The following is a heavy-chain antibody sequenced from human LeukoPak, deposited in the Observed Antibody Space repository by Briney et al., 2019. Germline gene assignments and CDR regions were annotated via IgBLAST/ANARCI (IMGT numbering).Heavy chain of an antibody. D-gene: IGHD3-10*01. Sequence: ASVKVSCKASGYTFTSYEINWVRQATGQGLEWMGWMSPNSGNTAYAQKFQGRVTMTRSTSISTAYMELSSLRSEDTAVYYCTRGYYYGSGNNYLYYWGQGTLVTVSS. J-gene: IGHJ4*02. V-gene: IGHV1-8*01. CDR1: GYTFTSYE. CDR2: MSPNSGNT. CDR3: TRGYYYGSGNNYLYY.